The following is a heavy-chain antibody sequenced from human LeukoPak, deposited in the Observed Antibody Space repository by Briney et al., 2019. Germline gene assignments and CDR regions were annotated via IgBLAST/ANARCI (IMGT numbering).Heavy chain of an antibody. J-gene: IGHJ4*02. Sequence: PGGSLRLSCAASGFTFSSYGMHWVRQAPGNGLEWVAVIWYDGSNKYYADSVKGRFTISRDNSKNTLYLQMNSLRAEDTAVYYCARDRDGGNIDYWGQGTLVTVSS. CDR2: IWYDGSNK. CDR3: ARDRDGGNIDY. V-gene: IGHV3-33*01. CDR1: GFTFSSYG. D-gene: IGHD2-15*01.